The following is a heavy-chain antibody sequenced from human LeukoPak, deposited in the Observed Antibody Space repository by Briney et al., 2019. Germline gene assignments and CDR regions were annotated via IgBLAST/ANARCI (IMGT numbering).Heavy chain of an antibody. CDR1: GLTFSDYF. CDR3: AAGARGSAPFDY. V-gene: IGHV3-72*01. Sequence: PGGSLSLSCAVSGLTFSDYFMDWVRQTPGKRLEWVARIRNKANRYTTEYAASVKGRFSISRDDSRNSMYLQMNSLRSEDAAVYYCAAGARGSAPFDYWGQGSPVTVSS. CDR2: IRNKANRYTT. D-gene: IGHD6-19*01. J-gene: IGHJ4*02.